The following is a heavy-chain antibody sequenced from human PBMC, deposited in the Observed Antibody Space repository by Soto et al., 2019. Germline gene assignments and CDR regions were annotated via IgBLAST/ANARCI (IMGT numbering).Heavy chain of an antibody. J-gene: IGHJ4*02. V-gene: IGHV4-34*01. CDR2: INHSGST. CDR1: GGSFSGYY. CDR3: ARAIEGEWLRLRHYFAY. Sequence: PSETLSLTCAVYGGSFSGYYWSWIRQPPGKGLEWIGEINHSGSTNYNPSLKSRVTISVDTSKNQFSLKLSSVTAADTAIYYCARAIEGEWLRLRHYFAYWGQGTLVLVSS. D-gene: IGHD5-12*01.